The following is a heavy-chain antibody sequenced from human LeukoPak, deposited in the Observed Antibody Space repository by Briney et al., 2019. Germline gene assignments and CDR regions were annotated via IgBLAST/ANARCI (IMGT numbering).Heavy chain of an antibody. J-gene: IGHJ4*02. CDR3: ARDLGYYDHDY. CDR2: ISSSGSTI. D-gene: IGHD3-3*01. V-gene: IGHV3-48*03. CDR1: GFTFSSYE. Sequence: GGSLRLSCAASGFTFSSYEMNWGRQAPGKGLEWVSYISSSGSTIYYADSVKGRFTISRDNAKNSLYLQMNSLRAEDTAVYYCARDLGYYDHDYWGQGTLVTVSS.